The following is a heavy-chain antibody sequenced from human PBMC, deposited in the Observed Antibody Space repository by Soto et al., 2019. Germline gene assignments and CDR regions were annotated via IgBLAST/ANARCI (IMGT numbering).Heavy chain of an antibody. CDR3: ARVGGRPHDAFDI. CDR1: GFTFSSYW. V-gene: IGHV3-7*03. J-gene: IGHJ3*02. CDR2: IKQDGSEK. D-gene: IGHD3-16*01. Sequence: GGSLRLSCAASGFTFSSYWMSWVRQAPGKGLEWVANIKQDGSEKYYVDSVKGRFTISRDNAKNSLYLQMNSLRAEDPAVYYCARVGGRPHDAFDIWGQGTMVTVSS.